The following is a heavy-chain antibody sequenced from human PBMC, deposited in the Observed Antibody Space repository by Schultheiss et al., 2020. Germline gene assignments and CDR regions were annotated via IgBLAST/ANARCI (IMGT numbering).Heavy chain of an antibody. J-gene: IGHJ3*02. CDR3: AREPSGYSSSWYPSAGAFDI. D-gene: IGHD6-13*01. V-gene: IGHV4-61*02. Sequence: SQTLSLTCTVSGGSISSGSYYWSWIRQPAGKGLEWIGRIYTSGSTNYNPSLKSRVTISVDTSKNQFSLKLSSVTAADTAVYYCAREPSGYSSSWYPSAGAFDIWGQGTMVTVSS. CDR1: GGSISSGSYY. CDR2: IYTSGST.